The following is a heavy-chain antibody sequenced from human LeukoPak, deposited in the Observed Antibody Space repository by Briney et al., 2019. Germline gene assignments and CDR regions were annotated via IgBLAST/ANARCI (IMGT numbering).Heavy chain of an antibody. Sequence: GGSLRLSCAASGFTFSSYGMHWVRQAPGKGLEWVAFIRYDGSNKYYADSVKGRFTISRDNSKNTLYLQMNSLRAEDTAVYYCAKDRAVVATAIDYWGQGALVTVSS. J-gene: IGHJ4*02. CDR3: AKDRAVVATAIDY. CDR2: IRYDGSNK. D-gene: IGHD5-12*01. V-gene: IGHV3-30*02. CDR1: GFTFSSYG.